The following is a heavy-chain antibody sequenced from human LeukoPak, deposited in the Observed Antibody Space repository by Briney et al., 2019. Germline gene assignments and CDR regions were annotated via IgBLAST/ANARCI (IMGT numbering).Heavy chain of an antibody. V-gene: IGHV1-69*13. CDR1: GGTFSSYA. J-gene: IGHJ5*02. CDR2: IIPIFGTA. D-gene: IGHD3-10*01. CDR3: ARERKWFGELLFFNWFDP. Sequence: ASVKVSCKASGGTFSSYAISWVRQAPGQGLEWMGGIIPIFGTANYAQKFQGRVTITADESTSTAYMELSSLRSEDTAVYYCARERKWFGELLFFNWFDPWGQGTLVTVSS.